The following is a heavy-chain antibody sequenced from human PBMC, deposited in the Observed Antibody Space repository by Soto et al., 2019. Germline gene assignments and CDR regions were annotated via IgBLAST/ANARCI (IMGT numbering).Heavy chain of an antibody. J-gene: IGHJ6*02. V-gene: IGHV1-58*02. CDR2: IVVGSGNT. CDR1: GFTFTSSA. D-gene: IGHD6-13*01. Sequence: GASVKVSCKTSGFTFTSSAMHWVRQARGQRLEWIGWIVVGSGNTNYAQKFQERVTITRDMSTSTAYMELSSLRSEDTAVYYCAAKGIAAVSLGDYYYGMDVWGQGTTVTVSS. CDR3: AAKGIAAVSLGDYYYGMDV.